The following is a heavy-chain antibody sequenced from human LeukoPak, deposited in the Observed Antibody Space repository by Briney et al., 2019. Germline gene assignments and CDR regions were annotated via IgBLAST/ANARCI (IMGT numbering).Heavy chain of an antibody. V-gene: IGHV3-30*19. CDR1: GFTFSSYG. CDR3: ARGYDSSGYPANFDY. D-gene: IGHD3-22*01. CDR2: IWYDGSNK. Sequence: GGSLRLSCAASGFTFSSYGMHWVRQAPGKGLEWVAVIWYDGSNKYYADSVKGRFTISRDNSKNTLYLQMNSLRAEDTAVYYCARGYDSSGYPANFDYWGQGTLVTVSS. J-gene: IGHJ4*02.